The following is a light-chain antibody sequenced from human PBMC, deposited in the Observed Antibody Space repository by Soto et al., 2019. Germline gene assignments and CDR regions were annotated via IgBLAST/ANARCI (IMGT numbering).Light chain of an antibody. J-gene: IGLJ3*02. CDR1: SSDVGAYNY. V-gene: IGLV2-8*01. CDR3: SSYAGSSNMV. CDR2: EVS. Sequence: QSALTQPPSASGSPGQSVTISCTGTSSDVGAYNYVSWYQQHPGKAPKLMIYEVSKWPSGVPDRFSGSKSGNTASLTVSGLQAEDEADYYCSSYAGSSNMVFGGGTKVTVL.